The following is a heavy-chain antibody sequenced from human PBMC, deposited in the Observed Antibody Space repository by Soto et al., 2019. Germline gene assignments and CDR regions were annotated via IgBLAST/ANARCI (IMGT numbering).Heavy chain of an antibody. J-gene: IGHJ5*02. CDR1: GGSISSYY. CDR2: IYYSGST. V-gene: IGHV4-59*01. Sequence: PSETLSLTCTVSGGSISSYYWSWIRQPPGKGLEWIGYIYYSGSTNYNPSLKSRVTISVDTSKNQFSLKLSSVTAADTAVYYCARDGAARGNWFDPWGQGTLVTVS. D-gene: IGHD6-6*01. CDR3: ARDGAARGNWFDP.